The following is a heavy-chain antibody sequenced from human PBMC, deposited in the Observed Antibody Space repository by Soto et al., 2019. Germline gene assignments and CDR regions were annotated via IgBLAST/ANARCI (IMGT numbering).Heavy chain of an antibody. J-gene: IGHJ6*02. V-gene: IGHV3-33*01. CDR2: LWAGGNYA. CDR1: GFNFNYHG. Sequence: QVRLVESGGNVVQPGRSLRLSCATSGFNFNYHGMHWVRQAPGKGLEWVAHLWAGGNYAYYAYSVKGRLTISSDQSTNTLYLQRTSLGAEDTAVYYCTRVAQQLANVGMDVWGQGTTVTVSS. CDR3: TRVAQQLANVGMDV. D-gene: IGHD6-13*01.